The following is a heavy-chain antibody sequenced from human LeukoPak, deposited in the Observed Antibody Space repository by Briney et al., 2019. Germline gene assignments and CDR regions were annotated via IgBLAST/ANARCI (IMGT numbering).Heavy chain of an antibody. Sequence: GGSLRLSCAASGFTFSSYWMHWVRQAPGKGLVWVSRINSDGSSTSYADSVKGRFTISRDNAKNTLYLQMNSLRAEDTAVYYCARDVGDYVWGSYRSLNWFDPWGQGTLVTVSS. CDR1: GFTFSSYW. D-gene: IGHD3-16*02. CDR3: ARDVGDYVWGSYRSLNWFDP. V-gene: IGHV3-74*01. J-gene: IGHJ5*02. CDR2: INSDGSST.